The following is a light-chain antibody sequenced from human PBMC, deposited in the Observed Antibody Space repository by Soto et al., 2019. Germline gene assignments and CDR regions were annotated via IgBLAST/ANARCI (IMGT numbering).Light chain of an antibody. J-gene: IGKJ4*02. CDR2: AAS. CDR1: QGISSY. Sequence: AIRMTQSPSSLSASIGDRVTITCRASQGISSYLGWYQQKPGKAPKLLIYAASSLQSGVPSRFSGSGSGTDFTLTISSLQSEDFATYYCLQDYSYPLTFGGGTKVEIK. V-gene: IGKV1-8*01. CDR3: LQDYSYPLT.